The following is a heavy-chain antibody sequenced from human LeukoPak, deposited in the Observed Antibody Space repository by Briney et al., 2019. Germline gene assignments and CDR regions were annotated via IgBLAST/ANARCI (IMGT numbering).Heavy chain of an antibody. CDR2: IWYDGSNK. D-gene: IGHD3-3*01. J-gene: IGHJ5*02. CDR1: GFTFSSYG. V-gene: IGHV3-33*06. Sequence: PGRSLRLSCAASGFTFSSYGMHWVRQAPGKGLEWVAVIWYDGSNKYYADSVKGRFTISRDNSKNTLYLQMNSLRAEDTAVYYCAKDSWAYDFWSGYYTGSWFDPWGQGTLVTVSS. CDR3: AKDSWAYDFWSGYYTGSWFDP.